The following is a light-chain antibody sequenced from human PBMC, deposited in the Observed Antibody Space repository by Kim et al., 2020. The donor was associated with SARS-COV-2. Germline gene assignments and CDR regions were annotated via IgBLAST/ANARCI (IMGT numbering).Light chain of an antibody. J-gene: IGLJ2*01. CDR1: RSDIGGYNL. CDR3: SSYTSSTTVI. V-gene: IGLV2-14*03. Sequence: GQSITISCSETRSDIGGYNLVSWYQQHPGNAPKLMIYDVSSRPSGVSNRFSGSKSGNTASLIISGLQAEDEADYYCSSYTSSTTVIFGGGTQLTVL. CDR2: DVS.